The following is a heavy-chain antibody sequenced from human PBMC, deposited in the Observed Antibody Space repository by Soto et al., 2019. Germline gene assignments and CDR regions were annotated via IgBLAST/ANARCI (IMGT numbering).Heavy chain of an antibody. CDR1: GGSISSGDYY. J-gene: IGHJ4*02. V-gene: IGHV4-30-4*01. CDR3: ARVGGFGATTIDY. D-gene: IGHD3-10*01. Sequence: QVQLQESGPGLVKPSQTLSLTCTVSGGSISSGDYYWSWIRQPPGKGLEWIGYIYYSGSTYYNPSLKRRVTISVDTSKIQFSLKLSSVTAADTAVYYCARVGGFGATTIDYWGQGTLVNVSS. CDR2: IYYSGST.